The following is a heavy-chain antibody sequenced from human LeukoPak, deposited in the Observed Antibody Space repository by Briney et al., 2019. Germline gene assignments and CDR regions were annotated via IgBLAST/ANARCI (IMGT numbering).Heavy chain of an antibody. J-gene: IGHJ4*02. D-gene: IGHD1-26*01. CDR3: ARTRSGSYFDN. V-gene: IGHV4-28*01. Sequence: PSETLSLTCAGSAYSISSSNWGGWIRQPPGEGLEWIGYIYYSGSTYYNPSLRSRVTMSVDTSKNQFSLKLSTVTAVDTAVYYCARTRSGSYFDNWGQGTLVTASS. CDR2: IYYSGST. CDR1: AYSISSSNW.